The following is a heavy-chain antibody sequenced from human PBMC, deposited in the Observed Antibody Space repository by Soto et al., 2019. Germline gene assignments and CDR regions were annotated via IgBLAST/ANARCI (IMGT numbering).Heavy chain of an antibody. V-gene: IGHV4-4*02. J-gene: IGHJ4*02. Sequence: SETLSLTCAVSSGSITSNNWYSWVRQPPGQGLEWIGEIHQSGRTNYNPSLKSRVTISVDTSKNQFSLKLSSVTAADTAVYYCAVKSIAAAGTLDYWGQGTLVTVSS. CDR3: AVKSIAAAGTLDY. CDR2: IHQSGRT. D-gene: IGHD6-13*01. CDR1: SGSITSNNW.